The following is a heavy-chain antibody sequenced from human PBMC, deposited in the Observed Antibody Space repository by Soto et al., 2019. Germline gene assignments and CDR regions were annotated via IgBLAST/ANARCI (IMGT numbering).Heavy chain of an antibody. V-gene: IGHV3-23*01. CDR3: AKDRVSSPRPYYFDY. Sequence: VGSLRLSCAASGFTFSNVWLSWVCQAPGKGLEWVSAISGSDGSTYYADSVKGRFTISRDNSKNTLYLQMNSLRAEDTAVYYCAKDRVSSPRPYYFDYWGQGTLVTVSS. CDR1: GFTFSNVW. D-gene: IGHD6-13*01. J-gene: IGHJ4*02. CDR2: ISGSDGST.